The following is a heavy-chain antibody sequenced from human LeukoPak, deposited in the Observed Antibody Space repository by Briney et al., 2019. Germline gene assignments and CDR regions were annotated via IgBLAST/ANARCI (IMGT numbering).Heavy chain of an antibody. D-gene: IGHD4-17*01. J-gene: IGHJ4*02. V-gene: IGHV4-59*01. CDR2: FYKSGRI. CDR3: ARGEISADYGDYAHSKRGGFDY. CDR1: GDSTTSYY. Sequence: PSETLTLTCSVSGDSTTSYYCGWLWQSPGKGLEWLAYFYKSGRIDYNPSLRSRVSVSVDRSKTQLSLRLRSVTAADTAVYYCARGEISADYGDYAHSKRGGFDYWGQGTLVTVSS.